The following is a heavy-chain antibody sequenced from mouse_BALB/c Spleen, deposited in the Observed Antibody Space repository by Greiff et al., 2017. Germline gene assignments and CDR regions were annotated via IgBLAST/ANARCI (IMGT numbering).Heavy chain of an antibody. CDR2: INSDGGST. D-gene: IGHD2-1*01. V-gene: IGHV5-6-3*01. Sequence: EVHLVESGGGLVQPGGSLKLSCAASGFTFSSYGMSWVRQTPDKRLELVATINSDGGSTYYPDSVKGRFTISRDNAKNTLYLQMSSLTSEDTAMYYCARGYGNYSLDDWGQGTTLTVSS. CDR3: ARGYGNYSLDD. J-gene: IGHJ2*01. CDR1: GFTFSSYG.